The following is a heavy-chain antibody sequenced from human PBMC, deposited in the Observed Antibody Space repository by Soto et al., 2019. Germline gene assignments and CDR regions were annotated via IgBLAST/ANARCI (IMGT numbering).Heavy chain of an antibody. Sequence: GGSLRLSCTASGFTLSSYSMNWVRLGPGKGLEWVSYISSSSSTIYYADSVKGRFTISRDNAKNSLYLQMNSLRAEDTAVYYCARDLNYGLFDYWGQGTLVTVSS. CDR3: ARDLNYGLFDY. V-gene: IGHV3-48*01. J-gene: IGHJ4*02. CDR2: ISSSSSTI. CDR1: GFTLSSYS. D-gene: IGHD4-17*01.